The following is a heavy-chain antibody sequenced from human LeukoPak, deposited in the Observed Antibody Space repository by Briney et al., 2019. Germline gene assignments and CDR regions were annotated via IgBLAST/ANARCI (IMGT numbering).Heavy chain of an antibody. CDR3: ARDSYDYVWGSSNFDY. V-gene: IGHV4-61*02. CDR2: ICTSGST. CDR1: GGSISSGSYY. D-gene: IGHD3-16*01. J-gene: IGHJ4*02. Sequence: SETLPLTCTVSGGSISSGSYYWRWIRQPAGKGLEWIGRICTSGSTNYNPPLKSRVTISVDTSKNQFSLKLSSVTAADTAVYYCARDSYDYVWGSSNFDYWGQGTLVTVSS.